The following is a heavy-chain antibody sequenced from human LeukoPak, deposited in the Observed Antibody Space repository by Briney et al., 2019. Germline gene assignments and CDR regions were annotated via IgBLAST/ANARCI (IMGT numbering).Heavy chain of an antibody. V-gene: IGHV3-30*19. CDR1: GFTFSSYG. J-gene: IGHJ4*02. CDR2: ISYDGSNK. Sequence: GRSLRLSCAASGFTFSSYGMHWVRQAPGKGLEWVAVISYDGSNKYYADSVKGRFTISRDNSKNTLYLQMNSLRAEDTAVYYCARGDRWLLLYYFDYWGQGTLVTVSS. D-gene: IGHD3-22*01. CDR3: ARGDRWLLLYYFDY.